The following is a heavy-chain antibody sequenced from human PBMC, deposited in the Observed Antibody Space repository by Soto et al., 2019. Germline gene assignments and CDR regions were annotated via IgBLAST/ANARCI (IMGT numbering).Heavy chain of an antibody. Sequence: PSETLSLTCGVSGASISLVGYSWSWIRQPPGKGLEWIGYISHRGNTYYNPSLRSRVTISVDRSKNEFSLNLRSVTAADTAMYYCARYDSSGDFDYWGQGTLVTVS. CDR2: ISHRGNT. V-gene: IGHV4-30-2*01. J-gene: IGHJ4*02. D-gene: IGHD3-22*01. CDR1: GASISLVGYS. CDR3: ARYDSSGDFDY.